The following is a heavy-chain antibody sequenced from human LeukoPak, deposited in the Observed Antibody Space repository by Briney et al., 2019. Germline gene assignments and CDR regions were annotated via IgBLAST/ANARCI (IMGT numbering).Heavy chain of an antibody. CDR1: GFTFSKAW. J-gene: IGHJ4*02. V-gene: IGHV3-15*05. CDR2: IKSNTDGGTT. Sequence: PGGSLRLSCVASGFTFSKAWMSWVRQAPGKGLEWVGRIKSNTDGGTTGYAAPVKGRFTFSRDDSKNTVYLKMNSLQREDTAVYYCTTGLRPWRTIDYWGQGALVTVSS. D-gene: IGHD5/OR15-5a*01. CDR3: TTGLRPWRTIDY.